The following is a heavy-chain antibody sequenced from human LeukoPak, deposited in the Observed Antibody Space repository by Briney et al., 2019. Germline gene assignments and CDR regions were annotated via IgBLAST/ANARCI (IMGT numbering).Heavy chain of an antibody. V-gene: IGHV3-74*01. Sequence: GGSLRLSCAASGFTLSSHWMHWVRHAPGKGLVWVSRINSDGSATNYADSVKGRFTISRDNAENTLYLQMNSLRVEDTAVYYCTRRVSATRWFDPWGQGTLVTVSS. CDR1: GFTLSSHW. J-gene: IGHJ5*02. CDR2: INSDGSAT. CDR3: TRRVSATRWFDP. D-gene: IGHD2-15*01.